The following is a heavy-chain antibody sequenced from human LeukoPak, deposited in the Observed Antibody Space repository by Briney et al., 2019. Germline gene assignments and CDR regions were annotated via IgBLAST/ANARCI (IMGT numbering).Heavy chain of an antibody. CDR1: GFTVSSNY. J-gene: IGHJ3*02. CDR3: ARGIAAPPNAFDI. V-gene: IGHV3-66*01. CDR2: FYSGGTT. Sequence: GGSLRLSCAASGFTVSSNYMSWVRQAPGKGLEWVSVFYSGGTTDYADSVKGRITISRDNSKNTLYLQMNSLRAEDTAVYYCARGIAAPPNAFDIWGQGTMVTVSS. D-gene: IGHD6-13*01.